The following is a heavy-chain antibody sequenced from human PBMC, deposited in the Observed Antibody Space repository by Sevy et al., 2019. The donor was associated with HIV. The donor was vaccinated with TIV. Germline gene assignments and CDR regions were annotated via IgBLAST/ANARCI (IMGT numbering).Heavy chain of an antibody. CDR1: GFTFSDYY. D-gene: IGHD4-17*01. CDR3: ARDHVKDGDLGDYYYYAMDV. CDR2: ISGSDNTI. J-gene: IGHJ6*02. V-gene: IGHV3-11*01. Sequence: GGSLRLSCAASGFTFSDYYMSWIRQAPGKGLEWLSYISGSDNTIYYADSVKGRLTISRDNAKNSLYLQMNSLRAEDTAVYYCARDHVKDGDLGDYYYYAMDVWGQGTTVTVSS.